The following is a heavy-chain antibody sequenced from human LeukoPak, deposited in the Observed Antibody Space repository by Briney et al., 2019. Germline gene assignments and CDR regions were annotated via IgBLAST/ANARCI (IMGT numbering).Heavy chain of an antibody. D-gene: IGHD2-21*01. J-gene: IGHJ6*02. CDR1: GFTFSSYW. V-gene: IGHV3-7*01. CDR3: AREGGAGDDYYGMDV. Sequence: PGGSLRLSCAASGFTFSSYWMSWVRQAPGKGLERVANIKQDGSEKYYVDSVKGPVTISRDKAKNSLYLQMNSLGAEETAVYSGAREGGAGDDYYGMDVWGQGTTVTVSS. CDR2: IKQDGSEK.